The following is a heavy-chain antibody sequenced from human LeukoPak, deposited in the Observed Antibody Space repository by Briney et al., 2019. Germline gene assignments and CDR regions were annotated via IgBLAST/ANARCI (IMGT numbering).Heavy chain of an antibody. V-gene: IGHV4-59*08. CDR2: IYYSGST. CDR3: ARLAKRGVVTSFDY. D-gene: IGHD2-21*02. Sequence: PSETLSLTCAVYGGSFSGYYWSWIRQPPGKGLEWIGYIYYSGSTNYNPSLKSRVTISVDTSKNQFSLKLSSVTAADTAVYYCARLAKRGVVTSFDYWGQGTLVTVSS. J-gene: IGHJ4*02. CDR1: GGSFSGYY.